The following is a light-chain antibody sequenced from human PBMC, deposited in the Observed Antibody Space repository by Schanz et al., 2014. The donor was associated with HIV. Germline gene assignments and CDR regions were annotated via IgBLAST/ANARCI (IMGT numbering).Light chain of an antibody. V-gene: IGKV1-5*03. CDR1: QSISSW. Sequence: DIQMTQSPSTLSASVGDRVTITCRASQSISSWLAWYQQKPGKAPKLLIYKASSLESGVPSRFSGGGYGTEFTLTISSLQPDDFATYFCLQYDSDSWTFGQGTKLDIQ. CDR3: LQYDSDSWT. CDR2: KAS. J-gene: IGKJ2*02.